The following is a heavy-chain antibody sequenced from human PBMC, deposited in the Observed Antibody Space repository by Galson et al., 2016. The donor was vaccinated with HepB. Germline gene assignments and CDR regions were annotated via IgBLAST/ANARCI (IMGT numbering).Heavy chain of an antibody. Sequence: SLRLSCAASGFTFSSYGMHWVRQAPGKGLEWVALISYDGSNKYYADSLKGRFTISRDNSKNTLDLQMNSLRAEDTAVYYCARGMYYYDSSGYPGPFDYWGQGTLVTVSS. CDR1: GFTFSSYG. J-gene: IGHJ4*02. D-gene: IGHD3-22*01. V-gene: IGHV3-30*03. CDR2: ISYDGSNK. CDR3: ARGMYYYDSSGYPGPFDY.